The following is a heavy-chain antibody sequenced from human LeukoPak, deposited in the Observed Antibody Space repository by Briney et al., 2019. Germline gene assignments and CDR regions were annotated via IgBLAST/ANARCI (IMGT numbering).Heavy chain of an antibody. J-gene: IGHJ6*02. CDR3: ARSYYYGMDV. Sequence: KPGGSLRLSCAASGFVFTDHYMYWIRQAPGKGLDWVSYISSSGTTKNYADSVKGRFTISRDNAKNSLYLQMNSLRAEDTAVYYCARSYYYGMDVWGQGTTVTVSS. V-gene: IGHV3-11*04. CDR1: GFVFTDHY. CDR2: ISSSGTTK.